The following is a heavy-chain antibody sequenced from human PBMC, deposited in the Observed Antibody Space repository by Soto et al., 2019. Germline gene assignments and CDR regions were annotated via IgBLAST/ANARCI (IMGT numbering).Heavy chain of an antibody. CDR2: VNGDGSST. D-gene: IGHD6-6*01. Sequence: EVQLVESRGGLVQPGGSLRLSCAASGFTFSSYWMHWVRQAPGKGLVWVSRVNGDGSSTSYADSVKGRFTISRDNAKNTLYLQVNSLRVEDTAVYYCARGGPYSSSEVDYWGQGTLVTVSS. CDR1: GFTFSSYW. CDR3: ARGGPYSSSEVDY. J-gene: IGHJ4*02. V-gene: IGHV3-74*01.